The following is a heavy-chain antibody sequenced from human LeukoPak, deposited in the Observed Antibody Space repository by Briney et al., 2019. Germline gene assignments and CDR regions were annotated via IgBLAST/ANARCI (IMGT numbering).Heavy chain of an antibody. J-gene: IGHJ5*02. V-gene: IGHV3-23*01. CDR1: GFTFSSYA. D-gene: IGHD6-19*01. CDR3: AKVEWLGGVGNWFDP. CDR2: IDGGGRNT. Sequence: GGSLTLSCGASGFTFSSYAMSWVRQAPGKGLEWVSTIDGGGRNTYYADSVKGRFTISRDNSKNTLYLQMNSLRAEDTAVYFCAKVEWLGGVGNWFDPWGQGTLVTVSS.